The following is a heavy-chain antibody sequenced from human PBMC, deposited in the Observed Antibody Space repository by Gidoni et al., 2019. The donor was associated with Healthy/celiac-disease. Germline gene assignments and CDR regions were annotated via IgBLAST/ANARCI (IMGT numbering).Heavy chain of an antibody. D-gene: IGHD6-19*01. J-gene: IGHJ4*02. CDR2: IIPILGIA. CDR1: GGTFSSYT. V-gene: IGHV1-69*02. Sequence: QVQLVQSGAEVKKPGSSVKVSCKASGGTFSSYTISWVRQAPGQGLEWMGRIIPILGIANYAQKFQGRVTITADKSTSTAYMELSSLRSEDTAVYYCARAQIGGSSGWYDYWGQGTLVTVSS. CDR3: ARAQIGGSSGWYDY.